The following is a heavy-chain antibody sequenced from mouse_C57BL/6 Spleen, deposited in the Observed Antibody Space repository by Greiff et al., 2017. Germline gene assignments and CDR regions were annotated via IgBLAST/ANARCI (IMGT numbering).Heavy chain of an antibody. Sequence: VQLQQSGPGLVQPSQSLSITCTVSGFSLTSYGVHWVRQPPGKGLEWLGVIWSGGSTDYNAAFISRLSISKDNTKSQVFFKMNSRQADDTAIYYCAKGGYDGYYYAMDDWGQGTSVTVSS. CDR2: IWSGGST. D-gene: IGHD2-3*01. CDR1: GFSLTSYG. V-gene: IGHV2-4*01. J-gene: IGHJ4*01. CDR3: AKGGYDGYYYAMDD.